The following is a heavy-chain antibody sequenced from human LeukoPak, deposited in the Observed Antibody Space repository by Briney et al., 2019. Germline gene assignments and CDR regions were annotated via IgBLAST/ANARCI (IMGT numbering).Heavy chain of an antibody. J-gene: IGHJ4*02. Sequence: ASVKVSCKASGYTFTGYYMRWVRQAPGQGLEWMGRINPNSGGTNYAQKFQGRVTMTRDTSISTAYMELSRLRSDDTAVYYCASQYCTRATCYIEGDYYFDYWGQGTLVTVSS. CDR1: GYTFTGYY. CDR2: INPNSGGT. CDR3: ASQYCTRATCYIEGDYYFDY. D-gene: IGHD2-2*02. V-gene: IGHV1-2*06.